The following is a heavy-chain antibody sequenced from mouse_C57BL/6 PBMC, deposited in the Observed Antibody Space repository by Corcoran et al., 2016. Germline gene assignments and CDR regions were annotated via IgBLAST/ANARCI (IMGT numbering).Heavy chain of an antibody. D-gene: IGHD2-4*01. CDR2: ISYDGSN. CDR1: GYSITSGYY. V-gene: IGHV3-6*01. Sequence: DVQLQESGPGLVKPSQSLSLTCSVTGYSITSGYYWNWIRQFPGNKLEWMGYISYDGSNNYNPSLKNRISITRDTSKNQFFLKLNSVTTEDTATYYCARDHYDYDYYAMDYWGQGTSVTVSS. J-gene: IGHJ4*01. CDR3: ARDHYDYDYYAMDY.